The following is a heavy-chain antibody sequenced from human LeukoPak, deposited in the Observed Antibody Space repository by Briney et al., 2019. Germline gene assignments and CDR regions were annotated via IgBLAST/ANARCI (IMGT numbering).Heavy chain of an antibody. D-gene: IGHD6-6*01. CDR2: ISYDGSNK. J-gene: IGHJ6*02. V-gene: IGHV3-30*18. CDR1: GFTLSSYG. Sequence: PGRSLRLSCAASGFTLSSYGMHWVRQAPGKGLEWVAVISYDGSNKYYADSVKGRFTISRDNSKNTLYLQMNSLRAEDTAVYYCAKEGSSSSYYYYYGMDVWGQGTTVTVSS. CDR3: AKEGSSSSYYYYYGMDV.